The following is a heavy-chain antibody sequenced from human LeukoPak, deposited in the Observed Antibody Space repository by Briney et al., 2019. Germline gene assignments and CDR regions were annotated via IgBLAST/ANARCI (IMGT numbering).Heavy chain of an antibody. CDR1: GFSFSTYA. CDR2: ISGSGKT. Sequence: GGSLRLSCAASGFSFSTYAMSWVRQAPGLGLEWVSAISGSGKTYYPDSVKGRFIISRDNSKNTLFLQMNGLRAEDTAVYYCAKERDAKGYFDYWGQGTLVTVSS. J-gene: IGHJ4*02. CDR3: AKERDAKGYFDY. V-gene: IGHV3-23*01.